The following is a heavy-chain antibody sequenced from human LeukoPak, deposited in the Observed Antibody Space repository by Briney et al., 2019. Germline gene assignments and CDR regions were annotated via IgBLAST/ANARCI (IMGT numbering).Heavy chain of an antibody. Sequence: SETLSLTCAVSGGSISSSNWWSWVRQTPGKGLEWIGEIYHSGSTYYNPSLKSRVTISVDTSKNQFSLKLSSVTAADTAVYYCARGGDGPHDAFDIWGQGTMVTVSS. CDR2: IYHSGST. J-gene: IGHJ3*02. CDR1: GGSISSSNW. V-gene: IGHV4-4*02. CDR3: ARGGDGPHDAFDI.